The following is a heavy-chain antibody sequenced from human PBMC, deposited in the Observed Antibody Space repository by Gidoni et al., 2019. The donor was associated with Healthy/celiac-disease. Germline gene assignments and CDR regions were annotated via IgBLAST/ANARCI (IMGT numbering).Heavy chain of an antibody. J-gene: IGHJ5*02. V-gene: IGHV3-30*02. D-gene: IGHD3-3*01. CDR3: AKVAAWSAESGWFDP. CDR1: GLTFSSYG. CDR2: IRYDGSNK. Sequence: QVQLVESGGGVVQPGGSLRLSCAASGLTFSSYGMHWVRQAPGKGLEWVAFIRYDGSNKYYADSVKGRFTISRDNSKNTLYLQMNSLRAEDTAVYYCAKVAAWSAESGWFDPWGQGTLVTVSS.